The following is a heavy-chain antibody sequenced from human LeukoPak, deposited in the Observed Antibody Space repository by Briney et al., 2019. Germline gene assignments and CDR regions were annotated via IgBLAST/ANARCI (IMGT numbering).Heavy chain of an antibody. Sequence: PGGSLRLSCAASGFTFSSYGMHWVRQAPGKGLEWVAFIRYDGSNKYYADSVRGRFTISRDNSKNTLYLQMNSLRAEDTAVYYCARDRRSSGIPTGECDYWGQGTLVTVSS. CDR2: IRYDGSNK. CDR3: ARDRRSSGIPTGECDY. J-gene: IGHJ4*02. V-gene: IGHV3-30*02. CDR1: GFTFSSYG. D-gene: IGHD6-19*01.